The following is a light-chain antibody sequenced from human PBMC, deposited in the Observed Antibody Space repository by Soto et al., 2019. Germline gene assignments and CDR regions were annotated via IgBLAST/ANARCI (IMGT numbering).Light chain of an antibody. J-gene: IGKJ1*01. CDR1: QSVSSSY. V-gene: IGKV3-20*01. CDR3: QKYGSSPWK. Sequence: EIVLTQSPDTLSLSPGEIATLSCRSSQSVSSSYLAWYQHKRGQSPRLLIYGASNRATGIPDRISGRGSGTDFTLTISRLEPEDFAVYYCQKYGSSPWKFGQGTKVDIK. CDR2: GAS.